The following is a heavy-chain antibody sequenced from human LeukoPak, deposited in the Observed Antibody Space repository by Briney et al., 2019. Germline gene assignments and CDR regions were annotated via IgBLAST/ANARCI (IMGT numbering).Heavy chain of an antibody. V-gene: IGHV3-20*04. CDR2: INWNGGST. CDR3: ARVLTDSSGWYFDY. J-gene: IGHJ4*02. D-gene: IGHD6-19*01. Sequence: SGGSLRLSCAASGFTFDDYGMSWVRQAPGKGLEWVSGINWNGGSTGYADSVKGRFTISRDNAKNSLYLQMNSLRAEDTALYYCARVLTDSSGWYFDYWGQGTLVTVSS. CDR1: GFTFDDYG.